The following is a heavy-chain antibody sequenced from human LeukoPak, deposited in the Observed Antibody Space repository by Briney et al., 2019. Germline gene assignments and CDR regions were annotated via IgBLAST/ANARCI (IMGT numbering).Heavy chain of an antibody. CDR1: GFTFSSYA. CDR3: AKDGNLRGYSYGPGVHWFDP. Sequence: GGSLRLSCAASGFTFSSYAMSWVRQAPGKGLEWVSAISGSGGSTYYADSVKGRFTISRGNSKNTLYLQMNSLRAEDTAVYYCAKDGNLRGYSYGPGVHWFDPWGQGTLVTVSS. J-gene: IGHJ5*02. CDR2: ISGSGGST. D-gene: IGHD5-18*01. V-gene: IGHV3-23*01.